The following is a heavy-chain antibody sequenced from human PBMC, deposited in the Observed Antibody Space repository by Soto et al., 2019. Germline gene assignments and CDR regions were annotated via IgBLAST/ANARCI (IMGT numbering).Heavy chain of an antibody. V-gene: IGHV3-30*18. CDR1: GFTFSSYG. CDR2: ISYDGSNK. J-gene: IGHJ4*02. CDR3: AKDSRDSHLPPLDSSGWYDY. D-gene: IGHD6-19*01. Sequence: QVQLVESGGGVVQPGRSLRLSCAASGFTFSSYGMHWVRQAPGKGLEWVAVISYDGSNKYYADSVKGRFTISRDNSKDTRYLQMNSLRAEDTAVYYCAKDSRDSHLPPLDSSGWYDYWGQGTLVTVSS.